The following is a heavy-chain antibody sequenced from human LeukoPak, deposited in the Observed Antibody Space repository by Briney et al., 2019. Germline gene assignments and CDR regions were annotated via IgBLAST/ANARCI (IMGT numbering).Heavy chain of an antibody. CDR3: ATTGYYYYVDV. D-gene: IGHD2-8*02. J-gene: IGHJ6*03. CDR1: GGSVRSGGYY. CDR2: IYYSGNT. V-gene: IGHV4-31*03. Sequence: SETLSLTCTVSGGSVRSGGYYWSWIRQHPGKGLEWIGYIYYSGNTYYNPSLESRLTISLDTSTNQFSLKLGSVTAADTAVYYCATTGYYYYVDVWGKGTTVTVSS.